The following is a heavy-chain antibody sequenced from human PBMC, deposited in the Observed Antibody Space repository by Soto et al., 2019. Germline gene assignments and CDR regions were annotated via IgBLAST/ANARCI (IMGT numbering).Heavy chain of an antibody. CDR2: ISDDGSNK. D-gene: IGHD4-17*01. Sequence: QVQLVESGRGVVQPGRSRRLSCAASGFTVSSYGMHWVRQAPGKGLEWVAVISDDGSNKYYADYVKGRFTSSRDKSKHTLYLQMNSLRAEDTAVYYCAKPLRYGLTSYYFDCWGQGTLVTVSS. CDR1: GFTVSSYG. CDR3: AKPLRYGLTSYYFDC. J-gene: IGHJ4*02. V-gene: IGHV3-30*18.